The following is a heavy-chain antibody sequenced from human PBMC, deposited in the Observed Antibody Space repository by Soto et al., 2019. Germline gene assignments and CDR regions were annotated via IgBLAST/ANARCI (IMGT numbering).Heavy chain of an antibody. D-gene: IGHD3-22*01. V-gene: IGHV3-30*18. Sequence: QVQLVESGGGVVQPGRSLRLSCAASGFTFSSYGMHWVRQAPGKGLEWVAVISYDGSNKYYADSVKGRFTISRDNSKNALYLQMNSLRAEDTDVYYCAKDVGTYYYDSSGYYLDGYFDYWGQGTLVTVSS. CDR1: GFTFSSYG. J-gene: IGHJ4*02. CDR3: AKDVGTYYYDSSGYYLDGYFDY. CDR2: ISYDGSNK.